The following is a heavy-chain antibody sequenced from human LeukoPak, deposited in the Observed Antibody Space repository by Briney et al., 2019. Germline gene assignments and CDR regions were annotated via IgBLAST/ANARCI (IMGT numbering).Heavy chain of an antibody. J-gene: IGHJ5*02. V-gene: IGHV3-23*01. CDR1: GFTFSSYA. CDR3: AKDCSSTSCYNWFDP. Sequence: GGSLRLSCAASGFTFSSYAMSWVRQAPGKGLEWVSAISGSGGSTYYADSVKGRFTISRDNSKNTLYLQMNSLRAEDTAVYYCAKDCSSTSCYNWFDPWGQGTLVTVSS. D-gene: IGHD2-2*01. CDR2: ISGSGGST.